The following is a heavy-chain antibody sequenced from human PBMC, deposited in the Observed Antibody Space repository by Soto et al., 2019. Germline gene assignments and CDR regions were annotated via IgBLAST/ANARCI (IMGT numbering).Heavy chain of an antibody. V-gene: IGHV1-46*03. CDR1: GYTFTSYY. CDR2: INPSGGST. D-gene: IGHD2-2*01. CDR3: ARASGYCSSTSCPMTKIDY. J-gene: IGHJ4*02. Sequence: ASVKVSCKASGYTFTSYYMHWVRQAPGQGLEWMGIINPSGGSTSYAQKFQGRVTMTRDTSTSTVYMELSSLRSEDTAVYYCARASGYCSSTSCPMTKIDYWGQGTLVTVPS.